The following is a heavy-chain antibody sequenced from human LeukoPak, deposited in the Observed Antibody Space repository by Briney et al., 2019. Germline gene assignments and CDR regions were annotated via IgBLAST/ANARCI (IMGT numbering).Heavy chain of an antibody. D-gene: IGHD2-15*01. CDR2: IYYSGST. CDR1: GGSISSSSYY. Sequence: SETLSLTCTVSGGSISSSSYYWGWIRQPPGKGLEWIGSIYYSGSTYYNPSLKSRVTVSVDTSKNQFSLKLSSVTAADTAVYYCARRYCSGGSCYYFDYWGQGTLVTVSS. J-gene: IGHJ4*02. CDR3: ARRYCSGGSCYYFDY. V-gene: IGHV4-39*01.